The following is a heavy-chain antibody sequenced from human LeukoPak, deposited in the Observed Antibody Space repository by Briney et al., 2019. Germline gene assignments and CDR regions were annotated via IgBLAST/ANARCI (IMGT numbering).Heavy chain of an antibody. J-gene: IGHJ4*02. D-gene: IGHD3-10*01. CDR1: GFTVSSNY. V-gene: IGHV3-23*01. CDR2: IIGSAVNT. Sequence: GGSLRLSCAASGFTVSSNYMSWVRQAPGKGLEWVSTIIGSAVNTYYADSVKGRFTISRDDSKNTVYLQMNSLRAEDTAVYSCAKYTSGTSYRGLDQWGQGTLVTVSS. CDR3: AKYTSGTSYRGLDQ.